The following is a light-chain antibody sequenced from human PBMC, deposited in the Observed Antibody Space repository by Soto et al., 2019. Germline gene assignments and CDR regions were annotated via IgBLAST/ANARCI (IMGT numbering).Light chain of an antibody. Sequence: EIVLTQSPATLSLSPGERATLSCRASQSVSSYLAWYQQKPGQAPRLLIYDASNRATGIPARFSGSGSGTDFTLTISSLEPEDVAVYYCQQRSNWPPGFTFGPGTRWIS. J-gene: IGKJ3*01. V-gene: IGKV3-11*01. CDR3: QQRSNWPPGFT. CDR1: QSVSSY. CDR2: DAS.